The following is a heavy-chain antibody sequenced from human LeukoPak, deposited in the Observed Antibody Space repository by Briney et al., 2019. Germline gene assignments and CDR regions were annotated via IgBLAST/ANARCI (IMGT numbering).Heavy chain of an antibody. CDR1: GSTFSDAW. V-gene: IGHV3-15*01. D-gene: IGHD5-18*01. CDR2: IKSKTDGGTT. Sequence: GGSLRLSCAASGSTFSDAWMAWVRQAPGKGLEWVGHIKSKTDGGTTDYAAPVKGRFTISRDDSQSTLYLQMNSLKTEGTAVYYCATEVLGYSFGNYWGKGTLVTVSS. CDR3: ATEVLGYSFGNY. J-gene: IGHJ4*02.